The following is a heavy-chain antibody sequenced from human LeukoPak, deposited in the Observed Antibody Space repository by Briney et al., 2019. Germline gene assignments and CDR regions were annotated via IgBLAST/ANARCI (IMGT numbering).Heavy chain of an antibody. Sequence: PGGSLRLSCAASGLTFSSYWMHWVRQAPGKGLVWVSRINSDGSSTSYADSVKGRFTISRDNAKNTLYLQMNSLRAEDTAVYYCARADTEYYYDSSGYYYDYWGQGTLVTVSS. D-gene: IGHD3-22*01. V-gene: IGHV3-74*01. CDR3: ARADTEYYYDSSGYYYDY. CDR2: INSDGSST. J-gene: IGHJ4*02. CDR1: GLTFSSYW.